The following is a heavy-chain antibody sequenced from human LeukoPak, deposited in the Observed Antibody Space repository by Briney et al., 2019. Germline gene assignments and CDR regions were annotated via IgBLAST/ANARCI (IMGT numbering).Heavy chain of an antibody. CDR2: IKLDGSEK. V-gene: IGHV3-7*03. CDR1: GFMFGKYW. D-gene: IGHD3-3*01. J-gene: IGHJ4*02. CDR3: ARDQYDTWSRRGNFDS. Sequence: GGSLRLSCAASGFMFGKYWMSWVRQAPGKGLEWVANIKLDGSEKNYVDSVKGRFTISRDNTKNSLYLQMNSLRAEDTAVFYCARDQYDTWSRRGNFDSWGQGTLVIVSS.